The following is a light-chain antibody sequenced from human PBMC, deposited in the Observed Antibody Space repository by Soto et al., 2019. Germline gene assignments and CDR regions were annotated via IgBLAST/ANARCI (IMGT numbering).Light chain of an antibody. V-gene: IGKV3-20*01. J-gene: IGKJ1*01. CDR2: DAS. CDR1: QSVSSRS. CDR3: QQYAGSPRT. Sequence: EIVLTQSPGTLSLSPGERATLSCRASQSVSSRSLSWYQQKPGQAPRLLISDASNRAADIPDRFSGSGSGKDFTLTINRLEPEDFAVYYCQQYAGSPRTFGQGTKVEIK.